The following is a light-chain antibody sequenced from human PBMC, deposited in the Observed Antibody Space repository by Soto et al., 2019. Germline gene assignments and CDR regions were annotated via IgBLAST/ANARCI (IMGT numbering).Light chain of an antibody. J-gene: IGKJ2*03. CDR2: AAS. V-gene: IGKV1-39*01. Sequence: DIQMTQSPSSLSASVGDRVTITCRASQTIGNYVKWYQQKRGKAPRLLIYAASSLQKWVASRFSGSGAGTDFTHTISSLQPEDFGTYYCKQAYSTPKMYSFGQGTKVDIK. CDR1: QTIGNY. CDR3: KQAYSTPKMYS.